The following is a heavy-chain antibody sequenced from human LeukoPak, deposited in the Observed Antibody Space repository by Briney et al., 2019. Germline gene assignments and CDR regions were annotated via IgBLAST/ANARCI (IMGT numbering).Heavy chain of an antibody. CDR1: GGSINNYY. J-gene: IGHJ5*02. D-gene: IGHD4-17*01. Sequence: SETLSLTCTVSGGSINNYYWSWIRQPPGKRLEWIGRITYSGSTIYNPSLKSRVTISVDTSSNQFSLKLSSVTAVDTAMYYCARSPVMYGEFGGRFDPWGQGALVTVSS. V-gene: IGHV4-59*12. CDR3: ARSPVMYGEFGGRFDP. CDR2: ITYSGST.